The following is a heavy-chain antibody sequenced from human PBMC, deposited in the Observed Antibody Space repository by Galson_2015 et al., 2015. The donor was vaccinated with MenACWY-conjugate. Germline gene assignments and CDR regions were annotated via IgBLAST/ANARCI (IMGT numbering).Heavy chain of an antibody. Sequence: SLRLSCAASGFTFSSYAMSWVRQAPGKGLEWVSAISGSGGSTYYADSVKGRFTISRDNSKNTLYLQMNSLRAEDTAVYYCAKPITMIVVVTAFDYWGQGTLVTVSS. CDR2: ISGSGGST. CDR1: GFTFSSYA. CDR3: AKPITMIVVVTAFDY. V-gene: IGHV3-23*01. J-gene: IGHJ4*02. D-gene: IGHD3-22*01.